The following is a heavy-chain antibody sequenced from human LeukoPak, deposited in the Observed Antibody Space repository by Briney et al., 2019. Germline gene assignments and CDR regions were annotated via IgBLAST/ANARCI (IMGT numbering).Heavy chain of an antibody. CDR2: ISYDGSTK. Sequence: GGSLRLSCAASGFTFSSYAMHWVRQAPGKGLEWVAVISYDGSTKYYADSVKGRFTISRDNSKNTLYLQMNSLRVEDTAVFYCARDQGDGYKDYWGQGTLVTVSS. J-gene: IGHJ4*02. CDR1: GFTFSSYA. D-gene: IGHD5-24*01. CDR3: ARDQGDGYKDY. V-gene: IGHV3-30-3*01.